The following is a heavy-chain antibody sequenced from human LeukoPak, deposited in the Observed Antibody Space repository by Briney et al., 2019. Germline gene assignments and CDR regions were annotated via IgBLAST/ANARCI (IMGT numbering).Heavy chain of an antibody. D-gene: IGHD3-10*01. Sequence: GGPLRLSCAASGFPFSTYGMLWVREAPGKGLEGVTYLRFDGSNKYYVDSVKGRFTISRDNSKNTLYLPMNSLRAEDTAVYYCAKDWALLKWFGEVLSSRPSRHYMDVWGKGTTVTISS. J-gene: IGHJ6*03. CDR1: GFPFSTYG. CDR2: LRFDGSNK. V-gene: IGHV3-30*02. CDR3: AKDWALLKWFGEVLSSRPSRHYMDV.